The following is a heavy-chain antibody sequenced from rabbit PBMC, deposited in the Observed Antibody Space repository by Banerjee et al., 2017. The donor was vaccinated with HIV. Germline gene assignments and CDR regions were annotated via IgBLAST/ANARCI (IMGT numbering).Heavy chain of an antibody. D-gene: IGHD4-2*01. Sequence: QSLEESGGDLVKSGASLTLTCTASGFSFSSTYYMCWVRQAPGKGLEWIACIAADSSGNTYYASWAKGRFTISKTSSTTVTMQMTSLTAADTATYFCATDPYGGAAEYVYLWGPGTLVT. CDR1: GFSFSSTYY. CDR2: IAADSSGNT. CDR3: ATDPYGGAAEYVYL. V-gene: IGHV1S40*01. J-gene: IGHJ4*01.